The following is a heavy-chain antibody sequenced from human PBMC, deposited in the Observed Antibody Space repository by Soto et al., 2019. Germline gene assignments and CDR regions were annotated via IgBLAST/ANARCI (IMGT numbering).Heavy chain of an antibody. D-gene: IGHD4-17*01. CDR1: GFTFSSYT. J-gene: IGHJ4*02. V-gene: IGHV3-21*01. Sequence: PGGSLRLSCAASGFTFSSYTMSWVRQAPGKGLEWVSSISASGTYIYYADSLKGRFTISRDNAKNSLYLQMNSLRAEDTAVYYCARDWSDYGDCDDWGQGTLVTVSS. CDR2: ISASGTYI. CDR3: ARDWSDYGDCDD.